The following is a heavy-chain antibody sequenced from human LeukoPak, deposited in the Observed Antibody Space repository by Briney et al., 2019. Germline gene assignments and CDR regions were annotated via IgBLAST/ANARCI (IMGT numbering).Heavy chain of an antibody. CDR1: GYTFTGYH. V-gene: IGHV1-2*02. CDR3: ARVWQLMAEFQH. CDR2: INPNSGGT. D-gene: IGHD1-1*01. J-gene: IGHJ1*01. Sequence: ASVKVSCKASGYTFTGYHMHWVRQAPGQGLEWMGWINPNSGGTNYAQKFQGRVTMTRDTSISTAFMELSRLRSDDTAVYYCARVWQLMAEFQHWGQGTLVTLST.